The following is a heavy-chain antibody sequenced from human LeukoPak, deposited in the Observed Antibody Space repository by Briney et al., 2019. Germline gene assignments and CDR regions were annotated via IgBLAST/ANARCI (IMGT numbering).Heavy chain of an antibody. CDR1: GFSLSTSGMC. CDR2: IDWDDDK. J-gene: IGHJ4*02. V-gene: IGHV2-70*11. D-gene: IGHD2-15*01. Sequence: RLSGPTLVKPTQTLTLTCTFSGFSLSTSGMCVSWIRQPPGKALEWLARIDWDDDKYYSTSLKTRLTISKDTSKNQVVLTMTSMDPVDTATYFCARLNTKSHCSGGSCYSRYFDYWGQGTLVTVSS. CDR3: ARLNTKSHCSGGSCYSRYFDY.